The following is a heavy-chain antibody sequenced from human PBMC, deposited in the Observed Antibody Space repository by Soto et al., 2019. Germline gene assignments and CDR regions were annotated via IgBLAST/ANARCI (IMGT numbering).Heavy chain of an antibody. J-gene: IGHJ6*02. CDR2: ISYDGSNK. V-gene: IGHV3-30-3*01. CDR1: GFTFSSYA. D-gene: IGHD2-2*01. Sequence: QVQLVESGGGVVQPGRSLRLSCAASGFTFSSYAMHWVRQAPGKGLEWVAVISYDGSNKYYADSVKGRFTISRDNSKNTLYLQMNSLRAEDTAVYYCARASGFFCSSTSGPHSMDVWGQGTTVTVSS. CDR3: ARASGFFCSSTSGPHSMDV.